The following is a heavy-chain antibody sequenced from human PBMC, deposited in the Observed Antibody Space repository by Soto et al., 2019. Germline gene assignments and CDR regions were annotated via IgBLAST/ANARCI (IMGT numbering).Heavy chain of an antibody. D-gene: IGHD2-8*01. J-gene: IGHJ6*03. CDR1: GGSISSYY. CDR2: IYYSGST. CDR3: ARGREDIVPEDPGYYYYMDV. V-gene: IGHV4-59*01. Sequence: SETLSLTCTVSGGSISSYYWSWIRQPPGKGLEWIGYIYYSGSTNYNPSPKSRVTISVDTSKNQFSLKLSSVTAADTAVYYWARGREDIVPEDPGYYYYMDVWGKGTTVTVSS.